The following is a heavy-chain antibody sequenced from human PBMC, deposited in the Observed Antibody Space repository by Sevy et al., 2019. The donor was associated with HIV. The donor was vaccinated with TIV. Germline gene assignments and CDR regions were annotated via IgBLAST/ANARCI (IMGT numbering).Heavy chain of an antibody. Sequence: GGCLRLSCVASGLTISDYVLYWVRQAPGKGLEWVSAITESDADITYADSVKGRFTVSRDNSKNTGYLQMGSLRAEDTAIYYCAKLGVRVATGGTDYWGQGTQVTVSS. D-gene: IGHD3-3*01. CDR3: AKLGVRVATGGTDY. CDR1: GLTISDYV. CDR2: ITESDADI. J-gene: IGHJ4*02. V-gene: IGHV3-23*01.